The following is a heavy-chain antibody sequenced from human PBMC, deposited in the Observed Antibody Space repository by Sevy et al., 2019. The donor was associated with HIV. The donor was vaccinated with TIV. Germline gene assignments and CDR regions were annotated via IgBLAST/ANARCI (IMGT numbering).Heavy chain of an antibody. CDR3: TRWSGSQSIFDY. J-gene: IGHJ4*02. D-gene: IGHD1-26*01. CDR2: FKSKIHGGTT. CDR1: GFIFGDYG. Sequence: GGSLRLSYTASGFIFGDYGMSWVRQAPGKGLEWIAFFKSKIHGGTTENAASVKGRFTISRDDSKNIVYLQMSNPKTEDTAVYYCTRWSGSQSIFDYWGQGTLVTVSS. V-gene: IGHV3-49*04.